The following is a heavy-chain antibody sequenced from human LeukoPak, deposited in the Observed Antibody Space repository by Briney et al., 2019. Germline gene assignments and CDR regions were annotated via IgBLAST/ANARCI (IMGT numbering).Heavy chain of an antibody. CDR1: GGSIINSNW. V-gene: IGHV4-4*02. CDR2: IDHSGST. CDR3: ARGQQLDLDY. D-gene: IGHD6-13*01. J-gene: IGHJ4*02. Sequence: PSGTLSLTCAVSGGSIINSNWWSWVRQPPGKGLEWIGEIDHSGSTSYNPSLKSRVTMSVDRSQNQFSLRLSTVTAADTAVYYCARGQQLDLDYWGQGTLVTVSS.